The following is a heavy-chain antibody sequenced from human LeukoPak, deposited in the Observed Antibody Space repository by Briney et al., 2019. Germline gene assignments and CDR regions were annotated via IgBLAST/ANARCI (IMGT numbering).Heavy chain of an antibody. Sequence: GASVKVSCKASGYTFTGYYMHWVRQAPGQGLEWMGWINPNRGGTNYAQKLQGRVTMTTDTSTSTAYMELRSLRSDDTAVYYCARDSRVYMIVVADDAFDIWGQGTMVTVSS. J-gene: IGHJ3*02. D-gene: IGHD3-22*01. CDR3: ARDSRVYMIVVADDAFDI. CDR2: INPNRGGT. V-gene: IGHV1-2*02. CDR1: GYTFTGYY.